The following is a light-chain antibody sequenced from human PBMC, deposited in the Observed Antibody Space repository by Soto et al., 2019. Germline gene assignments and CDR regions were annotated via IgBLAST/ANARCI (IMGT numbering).Light chain of an antibody. V-gene: IGKV3-20*01. CDR2: GAS. J-gene: IGKJ1*01. Sequence: EIVLTQSPATLSLSPGERATLSCRASQSVNNYLAWYQQRPGQAPRLLIYGASSRATGIPDRFSGSGSGTDFTLTISRLEPEDFAVYYCQQYGSSPQTFGQGTKVDIK. CDR1: QSVNNY. CDR3: QQYGSSPQT.